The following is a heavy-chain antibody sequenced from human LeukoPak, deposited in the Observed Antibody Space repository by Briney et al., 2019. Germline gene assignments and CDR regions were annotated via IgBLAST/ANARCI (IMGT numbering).Heavy chain of an antibody. V-gene: IGHV1-24*01. Sequence: GASVKVSCKASGYTFTGYYMHWVRQAPGKGLEWMGGFDPEDGETIYAQKFQGRVTMTEDTSTDTAYMELSSLRSEDTAVYYCATGVRATPVDYWGQGTLVTVSS. D-gene: IGHD1-26*01. J-gene: IGHJ4*02. CDR3: ATGVRATPVDY. CDR1: GYTFTGYY. CDR2: FDPEDGET.